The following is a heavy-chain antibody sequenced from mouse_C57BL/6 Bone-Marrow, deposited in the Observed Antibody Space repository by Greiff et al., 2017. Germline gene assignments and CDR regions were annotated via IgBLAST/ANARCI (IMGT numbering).Heavy chain of an antibody. V-gene: IGHV1-26*01. CDR1: GYTFTDYY. Sequence: VQLKQSGPELVKPGASVKISCKASGYTFTDYYMNWVKQSHGKSLEWIGDINPNNGGTSYNQKFKGKATLTVDKSSSTAYMELRSLTSEDSAVYYCARWGYYSNYGDFDYWGQGTTLTVSS. J-gene: IGHJ2*01. CDR2: INPNNGGT. D-gene: IGHD2-5*01. CDR3: ARWGYYSNYGDFDY.